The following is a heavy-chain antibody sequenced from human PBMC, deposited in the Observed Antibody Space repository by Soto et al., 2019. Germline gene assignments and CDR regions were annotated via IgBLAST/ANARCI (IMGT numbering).Heavy chain of an antibody. V-gene: IGHV3-30-3*01. CDR1: GFTFSNYA. D-gene: IGHD2-8*02. CDR2: ILSDEINK. CDR3: AILATSGGGDAFEI. J-gene: IGHJ3*02. Sequence: QVQLVESGGGVVQPGRSLRLSCAASGFTFSNYAMHWVRQAPGKGLEWVAAILSDEINKYSADSVKGRFTISRDNSKNSLYLQINSLRPADTAVYYCAILATSGGGDAFEIWGQGTMVTVSS.